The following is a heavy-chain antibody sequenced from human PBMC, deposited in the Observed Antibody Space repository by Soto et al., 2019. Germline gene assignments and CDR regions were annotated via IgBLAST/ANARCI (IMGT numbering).Heavy chain of an antibody. Sequence: GGSLRLSCAVSGFIFSRYSMNLVRQAPWKGLEWVSSIGTSGSYIYDTDSVKGRFTISRDNTKDSLYLQMNSLRAEDTAVYYCAREVLVRGIKYHGMDVWGQGTTVTVSS. CDR3: AREVLVRGIKYHGMDV. D-gene: IGHD3-10*01. CDR1: GFIFSRYS. CDR2: IGTSGSYI. J-gene: IGHJ6*02. V-gene: IGHV3-21*01.